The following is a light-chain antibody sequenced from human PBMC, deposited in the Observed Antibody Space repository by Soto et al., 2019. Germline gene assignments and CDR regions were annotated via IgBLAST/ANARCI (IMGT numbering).Light chain of an antibody. CDR2: GAS. V-gene: IGKV3-15*01. J-gene: IGKJ1*01. Sequence: EIVMTQSPATLSVSPGERVTLSCRASQSVTSNLAWYQQKPGQAPRLLIYGASTRVTGIPARFSGSGSGTEFTLTISSLQSEEFAVYYCQQYNDWRTFGQGTKVEIK. CDR1: QSVTSN. CDR3: QQYNDWRT.